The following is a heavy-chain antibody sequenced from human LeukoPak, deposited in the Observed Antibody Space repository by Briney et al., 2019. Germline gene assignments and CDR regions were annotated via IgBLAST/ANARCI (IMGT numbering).Heavy chain of an antibody. Sequence: PSETLSLTCTVSGGSISSSSYYWGWIRQPPGKGLEWIGSIYYSGSTYYNPSLKSRVTISVDTSKNQFSLKLSSVTAADTAFYYCARQRITIFWGYDGPYYFDYWGQGTLVTVSS. J-gene: IGHJ4*02. CDR3: ARQRITIFWGYDGPYYFDY. CDR1: GGSISSSSYY. CDR2: IYYSGST. D-gene: IGHD3-9*01. V-gene: IGHV4-39*01.